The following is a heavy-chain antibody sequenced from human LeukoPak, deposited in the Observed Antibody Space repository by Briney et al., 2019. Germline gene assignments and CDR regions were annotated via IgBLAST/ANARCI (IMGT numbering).Heavy chain of an antibody. CDR3: ALVHLVRGVPFDY. CDR1: GGTFSSYA. D-gene: IGHD3-10*01. CDR2: IIPIFGTA. J-gene: IGHJ4*02. Sequence: SVKVSCKASGGTFSSYAISWVRQAPGQGLEWMGGIIPIFGTANYAQKFQGRVTITADKSTSTAYMELSSLRSEDTAVYYCALVHLVRGVPFDYWGQGTLVTVSS. V-gene: IGHV1-69*06.